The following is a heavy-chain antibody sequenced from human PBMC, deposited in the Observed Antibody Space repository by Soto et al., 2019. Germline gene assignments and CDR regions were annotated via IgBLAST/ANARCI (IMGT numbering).Heavy chain of an antibody. CDR1: GYSFTSYL. J-gene: IGHJ6*02. CDR3: ARKEMDTIGLYGMDV. D-gene: IGHD5-18*01. Sequence: XDSLKISCKGSGYSFTSYLIGLVLQMPGKGLEWMGIIYPGDSDTRYSPSFQGQVTISADKSISTAYLQWSSLKASDTAMYYCARKEMDTIGLYGMDVWGQGTTVTVSS. V-gene: IGHV5-51*01. CDR2: IYPGDSDT.